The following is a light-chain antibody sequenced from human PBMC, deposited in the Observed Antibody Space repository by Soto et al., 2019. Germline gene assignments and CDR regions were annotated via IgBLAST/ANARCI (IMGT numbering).Light chain of an antibody. CDR1: QSVSNN. CDR3: HQRQSWPRT. Sequence: EIVMTQSPATLSVSPWERATLSSRASQSVSNNLAWYQHKPGQAPRLLIYYMSKRATGIPARFSGSGSGTDFTLTISSLAPDDFAIYYCHQRQSWPRTFGQGTKVDIK. V-gene: IGKV3-11*01. J-gene: IGKJ1*01. CDR2: YMS.